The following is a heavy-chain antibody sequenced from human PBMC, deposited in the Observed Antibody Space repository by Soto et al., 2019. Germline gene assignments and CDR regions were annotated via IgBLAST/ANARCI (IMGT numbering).Heavy chain of an antibody. CDR2: ISSGSSDT. CDR3: ARDGELPSNYGFDY. Sequence: PGGSLRLSCEASGFTFSRVSMNWVRQVPGKGLEWVASISSGSSDTWYADSVKGRFIISRDNAQNSLFLQMNTLRPEDTAVYYCARDGELPSNYGFDYWGQGTLVTVSS. J-gene: IGHJ4*02. V-gene: IGHV3-21*04. D-gene: IGHD1-26*01. CDR1: GFTFSRVS.